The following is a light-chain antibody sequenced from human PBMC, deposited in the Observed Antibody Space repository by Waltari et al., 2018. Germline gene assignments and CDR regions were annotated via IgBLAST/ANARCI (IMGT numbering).Light chain of an antibody. Sequence: DIVMTQSPDSLTVSLGERATLNCKSSQSVLYSSNNKNYLAWYQQKPGQPPKLLIYWASTRESGVPDRFSGSGSGTDFTLTISSLQAEDVAVYYCQQYYSTLPTFGPGTKVDIK. CDR3: QQYYSTLPT. V-gene: IGKV4-1*01. J-gene: IGKJ3*01. CDR2: WAS. CDR1: QSVLYSSNNKNY.